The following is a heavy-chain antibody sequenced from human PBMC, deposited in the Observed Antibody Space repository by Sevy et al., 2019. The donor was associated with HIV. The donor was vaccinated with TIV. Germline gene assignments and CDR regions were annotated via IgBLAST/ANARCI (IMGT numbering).Heavy chain of an antibody. Sequence: GGSLRLSCAASGFSFSSYWMSWVRQAPGKGLEWVANIKADGSEEKFVDSMKGRFTISRDNAKNSLYQKMNSLRAEDTAVYYCARDSDAYGDLDFYNYGMDVWGQGTTVTVSS. CDR1: GFSFSSYW. V-gene: IGHV3-7*01. CDR3: ARDSDAYGDLDFYNYGMDV. CDR2: IKADGSEE. D-gene: IGHD4-17*01. J-gene: IGHJ6*02.